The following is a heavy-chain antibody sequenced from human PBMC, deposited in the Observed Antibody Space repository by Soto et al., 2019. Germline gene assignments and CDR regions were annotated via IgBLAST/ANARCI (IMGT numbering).Heavy chain of an antibody. J-gene: IGHJ3*02. V-gene: IGHV3-21*04. CDR1: GFTFSSYS. CDR3: AKDSRLPGFGLLIHAFDM. Sequence: GGSLRLSCAAPGFTFSSYSMNWVRQAPGKGLEWVSSISSSSSYIYYADSVKGRFTISRDNAKNSLYLQMNSLRVEDTATYYCAKDSRLPGFGLLIHAFDMWGHGTMVTVSS. D-gene: IGHD3-3*01. CDR2: ISSSSSYI.